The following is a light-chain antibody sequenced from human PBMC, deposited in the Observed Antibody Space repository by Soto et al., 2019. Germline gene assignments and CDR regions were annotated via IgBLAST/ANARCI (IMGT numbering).Light chain of an antibody. CDR1: QSLGSN. CDR2: ASS. Sequence: EIVLTQSPGTLSLSPGERATLSCRASQSLGSNLAWYHHKPGQAPRLLIYASSNRATGIPDRFSGSASGTDFTLTINRLEPEDFAVYYCQLYGISPHFGQGTRLEIK. V-gene: IGKV3-20*01. J-gene: IGKJ5*01. CDR3: QLYGISPH.